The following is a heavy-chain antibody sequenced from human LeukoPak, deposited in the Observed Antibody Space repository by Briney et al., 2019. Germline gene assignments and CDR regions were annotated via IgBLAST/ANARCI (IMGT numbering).Heavy chain of an antibody. CDR1: GFTFSSYD. CDR3: ARDSIRQQLYYFDY. Sequence: PGGSLRLSCAASGFTFSSYDMHWVRQAPGKGLEWVAFMQYDGSIKYYADSVKGRFTISRDNSKNTLYLQMDSLRADDTAVYFCARDSIRQQLYYFDYWGRGTLVTVSP. CDR2: MQYDGSIK. V-gene: IGHV3-30*02. D-gene: IGHD6-13*01. J-gene: IGHJ4*02.